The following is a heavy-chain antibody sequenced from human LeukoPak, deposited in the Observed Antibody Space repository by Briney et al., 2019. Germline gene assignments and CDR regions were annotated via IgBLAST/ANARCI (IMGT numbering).Heavy chain of an antibody. V-gene: IGHV3-53*01. D-gene: IGHD3-22*01. Sequence: GGSLRLSCAASGFTVSSNYMSWVRQAPGKGLEWVSVICSGGSTYYADSVKGRFTISRDNSKNTLYLQMNSLRAEDTAVYYCARDRYYYDSSGFREYYFDYWGQGTLVTVSS. CDR1: GFTVSSNY. CDR2: ICSGGST. CDR3: ARDRYYYDSSGFREYYFDY. J-gene: IGHJ4*02.